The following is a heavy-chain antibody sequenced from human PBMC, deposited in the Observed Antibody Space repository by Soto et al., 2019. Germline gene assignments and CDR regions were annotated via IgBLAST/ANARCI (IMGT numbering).Heavy chain of an antibody. Sequence: GGSLRLSCAASGFTFSNAWMNWVRQAPGKGLEWVGRIKSKTDGGTTDYAAPVKGRFTISRDDSKNTLYLQMNSLKTEDTAVYYCTTVKTVGKYYYYYYGMDVWGQGTTVTVSS. V-gene: IGHV3-15*07. CDR2: IKSKTDGGTT. J-gene: IGHJ6*02. CDR1: GFTFSNAW. CDR3: TTVKTVGKYYYYYYGMDV. D-gene: IGHD4-17*01.